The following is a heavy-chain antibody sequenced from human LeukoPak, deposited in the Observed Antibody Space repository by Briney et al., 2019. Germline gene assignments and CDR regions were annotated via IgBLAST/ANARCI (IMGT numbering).Heavy chain of an antibody. Sequence: APVKVSCKASGYTFTGYYIHWVRQAPGQGLEWMGWINPNSGGTNYAQKFQGRVTMTRDTSISTAYMELSRLRSDDTAVYYCAREGLPRAYSNYYYYYMDVWGKGTTVTVSS. CDR2: INPNSGGT. J-gene: IGHJ6*03. CDR1: GYTFTGYY. V-gene: IGHV1-2*02. CDR3: AREGLPRAYSNYYYYYMDV. D-gene: IGHD4-11*01.